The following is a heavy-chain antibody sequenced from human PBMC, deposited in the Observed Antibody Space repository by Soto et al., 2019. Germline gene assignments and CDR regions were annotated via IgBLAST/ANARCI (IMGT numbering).Heavy chain of an antibody. J-gene: IGHJ5*02. V-gene: IGHV1-2*02. Sequence: ASVKVSCKASGYTFTGYYMHWVRQTPGQGLEWMGWTNPNSGGTNYAQKFQGRVTMTRDTSISTAYMELSRLRSDDTAVYCCARLLPVYDILTERDPPDPRGQATVVTVSP. D-gene: IGHD3-9*01. CDR3: ARLLPVYDILTERDPPDP. CDR2: TNPNSGGT. CDR1: GYTFTGYY.